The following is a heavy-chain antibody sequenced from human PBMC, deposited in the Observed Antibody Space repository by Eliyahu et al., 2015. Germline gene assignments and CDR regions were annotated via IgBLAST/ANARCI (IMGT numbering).Heavy chain of an antibody. CDR3: ARDAATTYSY. Sequence: EVQLXETGGGLIQSGGSLRXSCAATGFTFSSNYMSWVRQAPGKGLEWVSDIDSGGRAYYXDSVKGRFSVSRDKSKNSLYLQMNSLRAEDSAVYYCARDAATTYSYWGQGTLVTVSS. CDR2: IDSGGRA. V-gene: IGHV3-53*02. D-gene: IGHD5-12*01. CDR1: GFTFSSNY. J-gene: IGHJ4*02.